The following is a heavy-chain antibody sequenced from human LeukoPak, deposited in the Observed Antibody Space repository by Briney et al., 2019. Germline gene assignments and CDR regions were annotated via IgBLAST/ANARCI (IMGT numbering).Heavy chain of an antibody. J-gene: IGHJ6*03. Sequence: GGSLRLSCAASGFTFSSYSMNWVRQAPGKGLEWVSSISSSSSYIYYADSAKGRFTISRDNAKNSLYLQMNSLRAEDTAVYYCARVPLVAGNQLSSPGYYYYYMDVWGKGTTVTVSS. CDR3: ARVPLVAGNQLSSPGYYYYYMDV. D-gene: IGHD6-19*01. CDR1: GFTFSSYS. V-gene: IGHV3-21*01. CDR2: ISSSSSYI.